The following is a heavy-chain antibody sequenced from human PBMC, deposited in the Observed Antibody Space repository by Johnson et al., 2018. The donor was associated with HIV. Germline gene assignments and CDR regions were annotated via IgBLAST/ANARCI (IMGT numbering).Heavy chain of an antibody. D-gene: IGHD1-26*01. CDR3: ARDWDAYGAFDI. J-gene: IGHJ3*02. CDR1: GFTFSNYA. V-gene: IGHV3-30-3*01. Sequence: QVQLVESGGGVVQPGSSLRLSCAASGFTFSNYAVHWVRQAPGKGLEWVAVISSDGSAKYYADSVKGPFTISRDNSKNTLYLQLNTLGAADTAVYYCARDWDAYGAFDIWGQGTMVTVSS. CDR2: ISSDGSAK.